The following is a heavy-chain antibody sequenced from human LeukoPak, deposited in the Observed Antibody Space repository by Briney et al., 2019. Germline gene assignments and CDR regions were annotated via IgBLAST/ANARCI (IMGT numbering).Heavy chain of an antibody. CDR2: ISSIVSTI. CDR1: GFTFSSYE. CDR3: ARDQDTMVRGVIIPDAFDI. J-gene: IGHJ3*02. V-gene: IGHV3-48*03. D-gene: IGHD3-10*01. Sequence: PGGSLRLSCAASGFTFSSYEMNWVRQAPGKVLEWVSYISSIVSTIYYADSVKGRFTISRDNAKNPLYLQMNSLRAEDTAVYYCARDQDTMVRGVIIPDAFDIWGQGTMVTVSS.